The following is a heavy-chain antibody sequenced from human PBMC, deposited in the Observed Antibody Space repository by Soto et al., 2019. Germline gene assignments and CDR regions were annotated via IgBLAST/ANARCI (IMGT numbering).Heavy chain of an antibody. Sequence: EVQLLESGGGLAQPGESLTLSCAASGFMFSGYAMSWVRQAPGKGLEWVAAVSNSGTSTSYADSVKGRFTISRDNSKNTLYRQMSSLGADDTALYYCVKDLAASGWFDPWGQGTRVIVSS. CDR1: GFMFSGYA. J-gene: IGHJ5*02. V-gene: IGHV3-23*01. CDR3: VKDLAASGWFDP. CDR2: VSNSGTST. D-gene: IGHD2-15*01.